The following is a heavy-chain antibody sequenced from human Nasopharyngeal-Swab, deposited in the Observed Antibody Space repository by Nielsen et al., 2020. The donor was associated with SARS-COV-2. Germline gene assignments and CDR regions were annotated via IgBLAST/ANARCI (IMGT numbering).Heavy chain of an antibody. Sequence: GGSLRLSCAASGFTFDDYAMHWVRQAPGKGLEGVSGISWNSGSIGYADSVKGRFTISRDNAKNSLYLQMNSLRAEDTALYYCAKELPYCSGGSCPHDAFDIWGQGTMVTVSS. J-gene: IGHJ3*02. CDR2: ISWNSGSI. CDR3: AKELPYCSGGSCPHDAFDI. V-gene: IGHV3-9*01. CDR1: GFTFDDYA. D-gene: IGHD2-15*01.